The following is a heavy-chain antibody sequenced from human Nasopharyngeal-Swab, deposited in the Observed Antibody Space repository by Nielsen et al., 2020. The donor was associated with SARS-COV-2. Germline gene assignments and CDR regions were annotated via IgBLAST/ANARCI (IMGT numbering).Heavy chain of an antibody. J-gene: IGHJ5*02. CDR2: ISYDGSNK. D-gene: IGHD6-13*01. Sequence: GESLKISCAASGFTFSSYGMHWVRQAPGKGLEWVAVISYDGSNKYYADSVKGRFTISRDNSKNTLYLKMNSVRDEDTAVYYCAKDGAAAVGWFNWFDPWGQGTLVTVSS. CDR3: AKDGAAAVGWFNWFDP. V-gene: IGHV3-30*18. CDR1: GFTFSSYG.